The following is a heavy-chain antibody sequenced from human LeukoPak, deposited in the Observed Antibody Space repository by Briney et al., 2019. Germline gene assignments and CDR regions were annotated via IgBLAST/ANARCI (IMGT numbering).Heavy chain of an antibody. J-gene: IGHJ4*02. D-gene: IGHD3/OR15-3a*01. V-gene: IGHV3-23*01. CDR2: ISDSGGST. CDR1: GITLSNYG. Sequence: GGSLRLSCAVSGITLSNYGMSWVRQAPGKGLEWVAGISDSGGSTNYADSVKGRFTISRDNPKNTLYLQMSSLRAEDTAVYFCAKRGVVIRVILVGFHKEAYYFESWGQGVLVTVSS. CDR3: AKRGVVIRVILVGFHKEAYYFES.